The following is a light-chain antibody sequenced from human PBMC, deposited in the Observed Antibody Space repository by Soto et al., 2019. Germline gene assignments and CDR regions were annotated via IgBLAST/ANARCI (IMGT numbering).Light chain of an antibody. V-gene: IGKV1-5*01. CDR1: QSISSW. CDR2: DAS. Sequence: DTKINQSPSTLSATVGDKVTIPSRASQSISSWLAWYQQKPGKAPKLLIYDASSLESGVPSRFSGSGGGTDFTLSISSVQPEDFATYFCQQSYMDPITFGQGTRLEI. CDR3: QQSYMDPIT. J-gene: IGKJ5*01.